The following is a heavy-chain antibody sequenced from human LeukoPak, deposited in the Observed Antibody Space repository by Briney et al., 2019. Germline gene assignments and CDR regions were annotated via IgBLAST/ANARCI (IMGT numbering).Heavy chain of an antibody. CDR3: ARSLYYDILTGYYRGGDY. J-gene: IGHJ4*02. CDR2: IKQDGSEK. V-gene: IGHV3-7*01. Sequence: GGSLRLSCAASGFTFSSYWISWVRQAPGKGLEWVANIKQDGSEKYYVDSVKGRFTISRDNAKNSLYLQMNSLRAEDTAAYYCARSLYYDILTGYYRGGDYWGQGTLVTVSS. D-gene: IGHD3-9*01. CDR1: GFTFSSYW.